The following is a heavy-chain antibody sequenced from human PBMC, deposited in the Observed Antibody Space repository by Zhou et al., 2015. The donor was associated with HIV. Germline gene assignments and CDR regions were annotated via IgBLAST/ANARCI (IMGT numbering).Heavy chain of an antibody. CDR1: GGTFSSYA. V-gene: IGHV1-69*01. CDR3: ARGLWQQLVPDGYSLDY. CDR2: IIPIFGTA. D-gene: IGHD6-13*01. J-gene: IGHJ4*02. Sequence: QVQLVQSGAEVKKPGSSVKVSCKASGGTFSSYAISWVRQAPGQGLEWMGGIIPIFGTANYAQKFQGRVTITADESTSTAYMELSSLRSEDTAVYYCARGLWQQLVPDGYSLDYWGQGTLVTVSS.